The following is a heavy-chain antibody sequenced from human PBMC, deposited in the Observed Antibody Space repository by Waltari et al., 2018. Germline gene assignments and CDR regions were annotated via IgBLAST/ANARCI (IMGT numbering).Heavy chain of an antibody. CDR2: IYYSGST. J-gene: IGHJ4*02. Sequence: VQLVESGGGLVKPGGSLRLSCAASGFTFSSYSMNWVRQAPGKGLEWIGSIYYSGSTYYNPSLKSRVTISVDTSKNQFSLKLSSVTAADTAVYYCARLRYGGSLDYWGQGTLVTVSS. D-gene: IGHD5-12*01. CDR3: ARLRYGGSLDY. CDR1: GFTFSSYSMN. V-gene: IGHV4-59*05.